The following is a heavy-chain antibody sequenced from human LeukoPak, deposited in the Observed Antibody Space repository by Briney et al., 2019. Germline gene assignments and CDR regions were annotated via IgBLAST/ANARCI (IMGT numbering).Heavy chain of an antibody. J-gene: IGHJ6*03. CDR1: GGSISSYY. D-gene: IGHD3-10*01. Sequence: SETLSLTCTVSGGSISSYYWSWLRQPPGKGLEWIGYIYYSGSTNYNPSLKSRVTISVDTSKNQFSLKLSSVTAADTAVYYCARLRYYGSGSYYIYYYYMDVWGKGTTVTVSS. CDR3: ARLRYYGSGSYYIYYYYMDV. V-gene: IGHV4-59*01. CDR2: IYYSGST.